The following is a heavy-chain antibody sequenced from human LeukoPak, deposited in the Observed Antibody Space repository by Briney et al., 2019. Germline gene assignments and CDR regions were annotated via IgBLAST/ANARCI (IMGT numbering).Heavy chain of an antibody. D-gene: IGHD6-19*01. CDR1: GFTFSSYS. CDR2: ISRSSGTI. CDR3: ARGMSSGWSPGN. Sequence: GGSLRLSCAASGFTFSSYSMNWVRQAPGKGLEWVSYISRSSGTIYYADSVKGRFTISRDNAKNSLYLQMNSLRAEDTAVYYCARGMSSGWSPGNWGQGTLVTVSS. V-gene: IGHV3-48*01. J-gene: IGHJ4*02.